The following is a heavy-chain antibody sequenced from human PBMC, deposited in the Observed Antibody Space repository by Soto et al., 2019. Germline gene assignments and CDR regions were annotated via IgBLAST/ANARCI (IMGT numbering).Heavy chain of an antibody. CDR2: ISYDGSNK. Sequence: GGSLRLSCAASGFTFSSYGMHWVRQAPGKGLEWVAVISYDGSNKYYADSVKGRFTISRDNSKNTLYLQMNSLRAEDTAVYYCAKDYPWGKLEPRAFDIWGQGTMVTVSS. J-gene: IGHJ3*02. V-gene: IGHV3-30*18. CDR3: AKDYPWGKLEPRAFDI. CDR1: GFTFSSYG. D-gene: IGHD1-1*01.